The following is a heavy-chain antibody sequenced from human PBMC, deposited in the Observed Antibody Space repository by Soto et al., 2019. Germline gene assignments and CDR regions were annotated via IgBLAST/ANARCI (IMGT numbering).Heavy chain of an antibody. V-gene: IGHV4-31*03. Sequence: QVQLQESGPGLVKPSQTLSLTCTVSGGSISSGGYYWSWIRQHPGKGLEWIGYIYYSGSTYYNPSLKSRVTISVDTSKNQFSLKLSSVTAADTAVYYCARGQVVSGRFHYFDYWGQGTLVTVSS. CDR1: GGSISSGGYY. J-gene: IGHJ4*02. CDR3: ARGQVVSGRFHYFDY. D-gene: IGHD6-19*01. CDR2: IYYSGST.